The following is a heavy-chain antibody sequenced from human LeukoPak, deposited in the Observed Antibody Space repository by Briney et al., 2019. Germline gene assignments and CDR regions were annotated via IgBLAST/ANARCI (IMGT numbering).Heavy chain of an antibody. J-gene: IGHJ6*03. CDR3: ARALSWTTESYYYMDV. D-gene: IGHD3/OR15-3a*01. CDR2: MNPNSGNT. CDR1: GYTFTSYD. V-gene: IGHV1-8*01. Sequence: GASVKVSCKASGYTFTSYDINRVRQATGQGLEWMGWMNPNSGNTGYAQKFQGRVIMTMNTSITTAYMDLSSLKSEDTAVYYCARALSWTTESYYYMDVWGKGTTVTVSS.